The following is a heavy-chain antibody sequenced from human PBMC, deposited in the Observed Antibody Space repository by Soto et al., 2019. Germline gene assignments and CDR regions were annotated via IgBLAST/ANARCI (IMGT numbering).Heavy chain of an antibody. J-gene: IGHJ6*03. CDR2: IYYSGST. Sequence: PSETLSLTCTVSGGSISSSSYYWGWIRQPPGKGLEWIGSIYYSGSTYYNPSLKSRVTISVDTSKNQFSLKLSSVTAADTAVYYCARRAPHYDFWSGYYSAYMDVWGKGTTVTVSS. D-gene: IGHD3-3*01. CDR1: GGSISSSSYY. CDR3: ARRAPHYDFWSGYYSAYMDV. V-gene: IGHV4-39*01.